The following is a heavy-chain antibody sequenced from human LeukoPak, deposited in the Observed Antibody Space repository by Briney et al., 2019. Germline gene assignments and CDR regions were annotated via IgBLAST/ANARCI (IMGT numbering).Heavy chain of an antibody. CDR1: GGSISSYY. V-gene: IGHV4-4*07. CDR2: IYTSGST. Sequence: SETLSLTCTVSGGSISSYYWSWIRQPAGKGLEWIGRIYTSGSTNYNPSLKSRVTMSVDTSKNQFSLKLSSVTAADTAVYYCARGGQWLWAMGAFDIWGQGTMVTVSS. J-gene: IGHJ3*02. D-gene: IGHD6-19*01. CDR3: ARGGQWLWAMGAFDI.